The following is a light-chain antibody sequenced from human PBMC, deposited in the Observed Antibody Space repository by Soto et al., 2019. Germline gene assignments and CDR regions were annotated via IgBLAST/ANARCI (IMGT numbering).Light chain of an antibody. CDR2: GAS. CDR3: HQYGSSPRT. J-gene: IGKJ1*01. V-gene: IGKV3-20*01. CDR1: QSVSNTY. Sequence: IVLTQSPDTLSFSPGETATLSCRASQSVSNTYLAWYQQKPGQAPRLLIYGASSRATGIPDRFSGSGSGTDFTLTISRLEPEDFAVYYCHQYGSSPRTFGQGTKVDIK.